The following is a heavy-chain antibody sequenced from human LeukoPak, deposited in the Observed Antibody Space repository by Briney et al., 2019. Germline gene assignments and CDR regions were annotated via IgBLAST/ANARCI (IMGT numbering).Heavy chain of an antibody. CDR2: ISYDGSNK. CDR1: GFTFSSYA. CDR3: ARAGGSYDYFDY. J-gene: IGHJ4*02. V-gene: IGHV3-30-3*01. Sequence: GGSLRLSCAASGFTFSSYAMHWVRQAPGKGLEWVAVISYDGSNKYYADSVKGRFTISRDNSKNTLYLQMNSLRAEDTAVYYCARAGGSYDYFDYWGQGTLVTVSS. D-gene: IGHD1-26*01.